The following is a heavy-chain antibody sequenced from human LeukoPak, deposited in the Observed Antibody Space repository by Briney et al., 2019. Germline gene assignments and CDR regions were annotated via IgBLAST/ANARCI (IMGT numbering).Heavy chain of an antibody. CDR3: AKDGGWRLYSGSDFDY. Sequence: GGSLRLSCAASGFTFSDYNMRWIRQAPGKGLEWVSAISGSGGSTYYADSVKGRFTISRDNSKNTLYLQMNSLRAEDTAVYYCAKDGGWRLYSGSDFDYWGQGTLVTVSS. V-gene: IGHV3-23*01. D-gene: IGHD1-26*01. CDR2: ISGSGGST. CDR1: GFTFSDYN. J-gene: IGHJ4*02.